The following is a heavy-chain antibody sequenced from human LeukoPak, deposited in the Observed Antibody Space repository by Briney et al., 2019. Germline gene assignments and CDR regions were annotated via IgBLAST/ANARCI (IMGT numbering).Heavy chain of an antibody. D-gene: IGHD3-22*01. Sequence: GGSLRLSCAASGFTFRSYSMNWVRQAPGKGLEWVSSISSSSSYIFYADSVKGRFSISRDNAKNSLFLQMNSLRAEDTAVYYCARTSSGYHEYFEHWGQGTLVTVSS. V-gene: IGHV3-21*01. CDR2: ISSSSSYI. CDR3: ARTSSGYHEYFEH. CDR1: GFTFRSYS. J-gene: IGHJ1*01.